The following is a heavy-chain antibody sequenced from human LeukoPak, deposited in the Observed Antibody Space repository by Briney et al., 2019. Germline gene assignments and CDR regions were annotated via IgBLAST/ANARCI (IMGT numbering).Heavy chain of an antibody. V-gene: IGHV1-2*02. D-gene: IGHD6-13*01. Sequence: ASVKVSCKASGYTFTAYYMHWVRQAPGQGLERLGWINPNSGGTNYAQKFQGRVTMTRDTSISTAYMELSRLSSDDTAVYYCARVWEYSSSYLDYWGQGTLVTVSS. J-gene: IGHJ4*02. CDR1: GYTFTAYY. CDR3: ARVWEYSSSYLDY. CDR2: INPNSGGT.